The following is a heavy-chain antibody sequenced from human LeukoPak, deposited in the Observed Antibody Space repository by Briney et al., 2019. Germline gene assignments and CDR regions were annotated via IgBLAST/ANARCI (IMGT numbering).Heavy chain of an antibody. CDR3: AKGKDTYFYDSRGYYFGEN. Sequence: AGGSLRLSCAASGFTFSNDAMSWVRQAPGKGLEWVSSISGSGDSTYYADSVKGRFTISRDNSEKTLYLQMSNLRAEDTAVYYCAKGKDTYFYDSRGYYFGENWGQGTLVTVSS. J-gene: IGHJ4*02. CDR2: ISGSGDST. CDR1: GFTFSNDA. V-gene: IGHV3-23*01. D-gene: IGHD3-22*01.